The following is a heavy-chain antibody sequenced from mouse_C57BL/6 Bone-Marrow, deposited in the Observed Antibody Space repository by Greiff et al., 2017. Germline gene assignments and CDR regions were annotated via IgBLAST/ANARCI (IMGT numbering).Heavy chain of an antibody. CDR2: IDPENGDT. CDR3: TTGGDYYSNYVGY. CDR1: GFNIKDDY. V-gene: IGHV14-4*01. J-gene: IGHJ2*01. D-gene: IGHD2-5*01. Sequence: EVKLMESGAELVRPGASVKLSCTASGFNIKDDYMHWVKQRPEQGLEWIGWIDPENGDTEYASKFQGKATITADTSSNTAYLQLSSLTSEDTAVYYGTTGGDYYSNYVGYWGQGTTLTVSS.